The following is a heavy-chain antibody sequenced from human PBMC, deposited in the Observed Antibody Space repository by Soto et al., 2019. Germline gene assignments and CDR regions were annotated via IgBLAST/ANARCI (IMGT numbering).Heavy chain of an antibody. Sequence: EVQLVESGGGLVQPGGSLRHSCAASGFTFSSYWMHWVRQAPGKWLVWVSRINSDGSSTSYADSVKGRFTISRDNAKNSLYLQMNSLRAEDTAVYYCARGGSLNWYFDLWGRGTLVTVSS. CDR2: INSDGSST. D-gene: IGHD1-26*01. J-gene: IGHJ2*01. CDR1: GFTFSSYW. CDR3: ARGGSLNWYFDL. V-gene: IGHV3-74*01.